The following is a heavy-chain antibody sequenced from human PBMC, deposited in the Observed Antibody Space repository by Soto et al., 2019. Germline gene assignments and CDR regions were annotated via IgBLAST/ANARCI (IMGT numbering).Heavy chain of an antibody. Sequence: GGSLRLSCAASGFTFSSYGMHWVRQAPGKGLEWVAVISYDGSNKYYADSVKGRFTISRDNAKNSLYLQMNSLRAEDTAVYYCARKIAAPPGAFDIWGQGTLVTVSS. CDR3: ARKIAAPPGAFDI. CDR1: GFTFSSYG. J-gene: IGHJ3*02. V-gene: IGHV3-30*03. CDR2: ISYDGSNK. D-gene: IGHD2-15*01.